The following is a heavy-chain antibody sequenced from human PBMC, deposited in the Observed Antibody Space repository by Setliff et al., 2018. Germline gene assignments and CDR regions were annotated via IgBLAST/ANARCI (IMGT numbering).Heavy chain of an antibody. CDR1: GYPFTDYY. CDR3: ARDLYNSGSDY. V-gene: IGHV1-2*06. J-gene: IGHJ4*02. D-gene: IGHD6-25*01. Sequence: GASVKVSCKTSGYPFTDYYIHWVRQAPGQGLEWMGRINPNSGATNFAQKFQGRVTMTRDTSISAAYMDLSRLRSDDTAVCYCARDLYNSGSDYWGQGTLVTVSS. CDR2: INPNSGAT.